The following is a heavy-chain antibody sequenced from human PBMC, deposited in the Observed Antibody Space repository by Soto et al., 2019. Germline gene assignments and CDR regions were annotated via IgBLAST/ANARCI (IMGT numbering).Heavy chain of an antibody. J-gene: IGHJ6*02. CDR1: GFTFSSYG. D-gene: IGHD3-16*01. V-gene: IGHV3-33*01. CDR3: ARSYVDYYYYGMDV. CDR2: IWYDGSNK. Sequence: GGSLRLSCAASGFTFSSYGMHWVRQAPGKGLEWVAVIWYDGSNKYYADSVKGRFTISRDNSKNTLYLQMNSLRAEDTAVYYCARSYVDYYYYGMDVWGQGTTVTVSS.